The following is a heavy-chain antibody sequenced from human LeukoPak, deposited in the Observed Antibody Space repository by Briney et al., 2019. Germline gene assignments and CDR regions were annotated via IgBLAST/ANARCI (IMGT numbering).Heavy chain of an antibody. Sequence: SETLSLTWAVSGGSVSSGIYYWSWIRQTPGKGLEWIGYVSYSGSTNYNPSLKSRVNISGDTSKNQFSLNLRSVTAADTAVYYCARETANVFDIWGQGTMVTVSS. CDR3: ARETANVFDI. J-gene: IGHJ3*02. CDR1: GGSVSSGIYY. CDR2: VSYSGST. V-gene: IGHV4-61*01. D-gene: IGHD6-25*01.